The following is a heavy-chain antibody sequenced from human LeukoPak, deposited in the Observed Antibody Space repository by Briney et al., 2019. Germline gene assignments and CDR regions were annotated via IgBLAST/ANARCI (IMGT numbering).Heavy chain of an antibody. J-gene: IGHJ3*02. D-gene: IGHD1-26*01. CDR2: ISSSSNYI. CDR3: ARDVGASAPDAFDI. Sequence: KPGGSLRLSCAASGFTFSTYNMKWVRQAPGKGLEWVSSISSSSNYIYYADSVKGRFTISRDNAKNSLYLQMNSLRAEDTDVYYCARDVGASAPDAFDIWGQGTMVTVSS. V-gene: IGHV3-21*01. CDR1: GFTFSTYN.